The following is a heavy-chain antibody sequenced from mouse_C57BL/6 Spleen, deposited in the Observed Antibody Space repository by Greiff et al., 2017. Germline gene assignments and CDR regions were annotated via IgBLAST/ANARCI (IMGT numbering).Heavy chain of an antibody. CDR2: ISSGSSTI. CDR3: ARWGVYYYAMDY. J-gene: IGHJ4*01. V-gene: IGHV5-17*01. Sequence: EVMLVESGGGLVKPGGSLKLSCAASGFTFSDYGMHWVRQATEKGLEWVAYISSGSSTIYYADTVKGRFTISSDNAKNTLFQQMTSLRSEETAMYYCARWGVYYYAMDYWGQGTSVTVSS. CDR1: GFTFSDYG.